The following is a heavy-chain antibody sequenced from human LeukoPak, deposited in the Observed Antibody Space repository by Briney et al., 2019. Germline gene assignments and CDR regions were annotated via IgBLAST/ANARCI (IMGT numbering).Heavy chain of an antibody. J-gene: IGHJ6*03. CDR1: GFTFSSYA. CDR2: IIDSGDIT. D-gene: IGHD3-16*01. Sequence: GGSLRLSCEASGFTFSSYAMSWVRQTPGKGLEWVSGIIDSGDITYYANSVKGRFTISRGNSKNTLYLQMNSLRAEDTAVYYCAKLGGQEVYNYYVGVWGKGTTAAVSS. CDR3: AKLGGQEVYNYYVGV. V-gene: IGHV3-23*01.